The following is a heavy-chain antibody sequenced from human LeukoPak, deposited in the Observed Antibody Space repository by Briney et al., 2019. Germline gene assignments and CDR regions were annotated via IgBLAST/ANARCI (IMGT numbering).Heavy chain of an antibody. Sequence: SETLSLTCTVSGGTISSSSYYWGWIRQPPGKGLEYIGCINFGGSTYYNPSLKSRVTISVDTTKSQFSLKMNSVTAVDTAVYYCARLAVGEPLDYWGQGTLVTVSS. CDR2: INFGGST. CDR3: ARLAVGEPLDY. CDR1: GGTISSSSYY. J-gene: IGHJ4*02. V-gene: IGHV4-39*01. D-gene: IGHD3-10*01.